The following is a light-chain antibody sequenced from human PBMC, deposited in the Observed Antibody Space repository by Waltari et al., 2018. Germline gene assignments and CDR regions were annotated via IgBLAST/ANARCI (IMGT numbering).Light chain of an antibody. J-gene: IGKJ1*01. CDR2: GAS. Sequence: DIQMTQSPSSVSASLGDRVTITYRASQGIGTWLAWYQQKPGKAPKVLIYGASTLLTGVPSRFSGSGSGTEFTLTITGLQPEDFATYFCQQGNSFPPTFGLGTRVEV. CDR3: QQGNSFPPT. CDR1: QGIGTW. V-gene: IGKV1-12*01.